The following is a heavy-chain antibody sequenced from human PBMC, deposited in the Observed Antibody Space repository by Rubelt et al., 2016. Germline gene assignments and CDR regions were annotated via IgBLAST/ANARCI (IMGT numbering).Heavy chain of an antibody. J-gene: IGHJ6*02. V-gene: IGHV4-31*03. CDR1: GGSISSGGYY. Sequence: QVQLQESGPGLVKPSQTLSLTCTVSGGSISSGGYYWSWIRQHPGKGLEWIGYIFYSGCTSYNPSLKSRVTISVDTSKNQFSLKLSSVTAADTAVYYCARAEEDLGMDVWGQGTTVTVSS. CDR2: IFYSGCT. CDR3: ARAEEDLGMDV. D-gene: IGHD2-15*01.